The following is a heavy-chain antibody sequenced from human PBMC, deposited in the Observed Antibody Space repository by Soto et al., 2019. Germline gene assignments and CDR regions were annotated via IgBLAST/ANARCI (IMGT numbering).Heavy chain of an antibody. CDR3: ARDGGLVRGATKGAYYYYGMDV. D-gene: IGHD3-10*02. J-gene: IGHJ6*02. CDR2: ISSSSSTI. Sequence: GGSLRLSCAASGFTFSSYSMNWVRQAPGKGLEWVSYISSSSSTIYYADSVKGRFTISRDNAKNSLYLQMNSLRAEDTAVYYCARDGGLVRGATKGAYYYYGMDVWGQGTTVNVSS. V-gene: IGHV3-48*01. CDR1: GFTFSSYS.